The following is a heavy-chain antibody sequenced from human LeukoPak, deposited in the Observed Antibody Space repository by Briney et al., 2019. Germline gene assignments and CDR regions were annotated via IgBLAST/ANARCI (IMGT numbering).Heavy chain of an antibody. V-gene: IGHV1-8*03. CDR3: ARAYYDFWSGYYPNYYYYYYMDV. CDR1: GYTFTSYD. Sequence: ASVKVSCKASGYTFTSYDTNWVRQATGQGLEWMGWMNPNSGNTGYAQKFQGRVTITRNTSISTAYMELSSLRSEDTAVYYCARAYYDFWSGYYPNYYYYYYMDVWGKGTTVTISS. CDR2: MNPNSGNT. J-gene: IGHJ6*03. D-gene: IGHD3-3*01.